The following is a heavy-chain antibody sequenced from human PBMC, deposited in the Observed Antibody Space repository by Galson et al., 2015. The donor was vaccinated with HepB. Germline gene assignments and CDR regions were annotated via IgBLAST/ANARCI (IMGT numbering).Heavy chain of an antibody. Sequence: SVKVSCKASGGTFSSYAISWVRQAPGQGLEWMGRIIPILGIANYAQKFQGRVTITADKSTSTAYMELSSLRSEGTAVYYCAIRTVRILEWSPAGENWFDPWGQGTLVTVSS. CDR1: GGTFSSYA. CDR3: AIRTVRILEWSPAGENWFDP. D-gene: IGHD3-3*01. CDR2: IIPILGIA. V-gene: IGHV1-69*04. J-gene: IGHJ5*02.